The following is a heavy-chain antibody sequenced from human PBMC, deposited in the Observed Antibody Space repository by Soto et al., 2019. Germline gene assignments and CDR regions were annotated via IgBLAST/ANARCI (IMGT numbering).Heavy chain of an antibody. CDR3: ARDLAAAGRGYYYYYYIDV. J-gene: IGHJ6*03. D-gene: IGHD6-13*01. CDR1: GFTFSSYS. Sequence: EVQLVESGGGLVQPGGSLRLSCAASGFTFSSYSMNWVRQAPGKGLEWVSYISSSSSTIYYADSVKGRFTISRDNAKNSLYLQMNSLRAEDTAVYYCARDLAAAGRGYYYYYYIDVWGKGTTVTVSS. CDR2: ISSSSSTI. V-gene: IGHV3-48*01.